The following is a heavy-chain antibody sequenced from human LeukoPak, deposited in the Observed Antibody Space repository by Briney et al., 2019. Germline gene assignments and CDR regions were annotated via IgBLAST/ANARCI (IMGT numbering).Heavy chain of an antibody. Sequence: ASVKVSCKVSGYTLTELSMHWVRQAPGKGLEWMGGFDPEDGETIYAQKFQGRVTMTEDTSTDTAYIELSSLRSEDTAVYYCATAAAAETPFDYWGQGTLVTVSS. D-gene: IGHD6-13*01. CDR1: GYTLTELS. V-gene: IGHV1-24*01. J-gene: IGHJ4*02. CDR3: ATAAAAETPFDY. CDR2: FDPEDGET.